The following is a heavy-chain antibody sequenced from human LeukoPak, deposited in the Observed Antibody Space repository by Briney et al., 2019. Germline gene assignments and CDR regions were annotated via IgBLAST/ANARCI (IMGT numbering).Heavy chain of an antibody. CDR3: ARTSGAAEYFQH. V-gene: IGHV4-59*01. D-gene: IGHD3-10*01. J-gene: IGHJ1*01. CDR1: GGSISSYY. CDR2: IYYSGST. Sequence: SETLSLTCTVSGGSISSYYWSWIRQPPGKGLEWIGYIYYSGSTNYNPSLKSRVTISVDTSKNQFSLKLSSVTAADTAVYYWARTSGAAEYFQHWGQGTLVTVSS.